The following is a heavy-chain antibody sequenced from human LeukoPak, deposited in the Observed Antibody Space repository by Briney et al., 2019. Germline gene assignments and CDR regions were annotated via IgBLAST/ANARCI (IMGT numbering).Heavy chain of an antibody. Sequence: GGSLRLSCAASGFTFSSYWMSWVRQAPGKGLEWVANIKQDGSEKYYVDSVRGRFTISRDNAKNSLYLQMNSLRAEDTAVYYCARAIYGSGSHLDYWGQGTLVTVSS. CDR2: IKQDGSEK. J-gene: IGHJ4*02. CDR3: ARAIYGSGSHLDY. V-gene: IGHV3-7*05. CDR1: GFTFSSYW. D-gene: IGHD3-10*01.